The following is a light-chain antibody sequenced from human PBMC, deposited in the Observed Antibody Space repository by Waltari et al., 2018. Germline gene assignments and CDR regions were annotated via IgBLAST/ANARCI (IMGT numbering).Light chain of an antibody. J-gene: IGLJ2*01. V-gene: IGLV3-19*01. CDR1: LLSTYY. CDR3: NSRDTSPNHLV. Sequence: SDPTQAPAVSVALGQTVTISCQGDLLSTYYASLYQQKSGQAPVLVLYNTNHRPSGIPDRVSGSSSGDTASLTITGAQAEDEGDYYCNSRDTSPNHLVFGGGTKLTVL. CDR2: NTN.